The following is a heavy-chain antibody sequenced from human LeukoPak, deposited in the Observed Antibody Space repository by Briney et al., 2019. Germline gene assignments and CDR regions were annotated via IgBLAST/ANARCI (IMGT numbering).Heavy chain of an antibody. Sequence: SETLSLTCSVSGGSISNYYWTWIRQPPGKGLEWIGYIYYSGNTNYNPSLKSRVTISLDTSKNQLSLKLTSVTAADTAVYYCARCSRGTSIGMDVWGQGTTVTVSS. J-gene: IGHJ6*02. CDR2: IYYSGNT. D-gene: IGHD1-1*01. CDR1: GGSISNYY. CDR3: ARCSRGTSIGMDV. V-gene: IGHV4-59*08.